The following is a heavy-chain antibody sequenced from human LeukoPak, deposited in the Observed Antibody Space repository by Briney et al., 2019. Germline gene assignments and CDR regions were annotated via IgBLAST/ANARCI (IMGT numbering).Heavy chain of an antibody. J-gene: IGHJ4*02. CDR3: ATDYTPYVGASAD. D-gene: IGHD1-26*01. CDR1: GFTFSSYA. Sequence: GGSLRLSCAASGFTFSSYAMSWVRQAPGKGLEWVSTITGSGDNTYYTESVKGRFTFSRDNSRNTLYLQMNSLRAEDTAVYYCATDYTPYVGASADWGQGTLVTVSS. CDR2: ITGSGDNT. V-gene: IGHV3-23*01.